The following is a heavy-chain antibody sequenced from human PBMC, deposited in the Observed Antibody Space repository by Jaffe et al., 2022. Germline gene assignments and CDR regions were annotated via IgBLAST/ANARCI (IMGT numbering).Heavy chain of an antibody. V-gene: IGHV3-9*01. J-gene: IGHJ4*02. D-gene: IGHD4-4*01. CDR2: ISWNSGSI. CDR1: GFTFDDYA. CDR3: AKDMAVTPYYFDY. Sequence: EVQLVESGGGLVQPGRSLRLSCAASGFTFDDYAMHWVRQAPGKGLEWVSGISWNSGSIGYADSVKGRFTISRDNAKNSLYLQMNSLRAEDTALYYCAKDMAVTPYYFDYWGQGTLVTVSS.